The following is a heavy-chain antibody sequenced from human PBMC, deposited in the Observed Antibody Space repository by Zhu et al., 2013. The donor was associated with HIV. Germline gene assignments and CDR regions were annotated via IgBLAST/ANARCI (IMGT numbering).Heavy chain of an antibody. D-gene: IGHD3-10*01. V-gene: IGHV1-2*02. J-gene: IGHJ3*01. CDR2: ISPYNGAT. CDR1: GGTFSSYA. Sequence: QVQLVQSGAEVKKPGSSVKVSCKASGGTFSSYAISWVRQAPGQGLEWMGWISPYNGATLYARKFAGRITMTEDRSVTTAFMELSRLGSDDTAVYYCARVRSLSGAFDLWGQGTMVTVSS. CDR3: ARVRSLSGAFDL.